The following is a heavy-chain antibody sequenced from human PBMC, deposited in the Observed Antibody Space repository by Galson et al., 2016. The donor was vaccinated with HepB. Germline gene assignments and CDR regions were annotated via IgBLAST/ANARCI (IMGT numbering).Heavy chain of an antibody. CDR2: MKPDGSER. CDR3: TRNAGWAFDI. CDR1: GITLTTYW. J-gene: IGHJ3*02. V-gene: IGHV3-7*03. D-gene: IGHD2-15*01. Sequence: SLRLSCAASGITLTTYWMFWVRQAPGKGLEWVATMKPDGSERYFADSVRGRFTVSRDDAKISLFLQMDSLRAEVTAVYYCTRNAGWAFDIWGQGTKVTVSS.